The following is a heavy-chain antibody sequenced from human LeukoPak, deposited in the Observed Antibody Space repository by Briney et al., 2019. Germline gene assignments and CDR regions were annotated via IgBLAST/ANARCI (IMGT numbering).Heavy chain of an antibody. Sequence: TSETLSLTCTVSGGSISSGGNYWSWLRQLPGKGLEWIGYIYYVGSTNYNPSLKSRLSMSVDTSKNQFSLSLTSVTAADTAVYYCARVEVIGSTRYFDYWGQGAMVSVSS. J-gene: IGHJ4*02. V-gene: IGHV4-31*03. CDR2: IYYVGST. CDR1: GGSISSGGNY. CDR3: ARVEVIGSTRYFDY. D-gene: IGHD3-16*02.